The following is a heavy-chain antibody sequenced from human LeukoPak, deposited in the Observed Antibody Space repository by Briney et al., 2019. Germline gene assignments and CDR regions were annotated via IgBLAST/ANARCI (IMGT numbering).Heavy chain of an antibody. D-gene: IGHD3-22*01. V-gene: IGHV3-9*01. CDR1: GFTFDDYA. J-gene: IGHJ4*02. Sequence: GGSLRLSCAASGFTFDDYAMHWVRQAPGKGLEWVSGISWNSGSRGYADSVKGRFTISRDNAKNSLYLQMNSLRAEDTALYYCAKTYYYDSSGYYYFDYWGQGTLVTVSS. CDR2: ISWNSGSR. CDR3: AKTYYYDSSGYYYFDY.